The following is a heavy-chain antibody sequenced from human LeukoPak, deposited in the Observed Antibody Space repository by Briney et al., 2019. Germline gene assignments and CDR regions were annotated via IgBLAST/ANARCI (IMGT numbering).Heavy chain of an antibody. CDR1: GFSISSGYY. CDR2: IYLGRTT. V-gene: IGHV4-38-2*02. CDR3: ARGEDILTGFSTPLFDY. Sequence: PSETLSLTCTVTGFSISSGYYWGWIRQPPGKGLEWIGSIYLGRTTDYNPSLKSQVTISIDTSKNQFSLRLTSATAADTAVYYCARGEDILTGFSTPLFDYWGQGTLLTVSS. J-gene: IGHJ4*02. D-gene: IGHD3-9*01.